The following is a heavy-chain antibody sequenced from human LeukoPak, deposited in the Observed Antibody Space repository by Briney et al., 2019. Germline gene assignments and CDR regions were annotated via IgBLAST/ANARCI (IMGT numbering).Heavy chain of an antibody. CDR2: INHSGST. V-gene: IGHV4-34*01. Sequence: SETLSLTCAVYGGSFSGYYWSWIRQPPGKGLEWIGEINHSGSTNYNPSLESRVTISVDTSKNQFSLKLSSVTAADTAVYYCARADWFDPWGQGTLVTVSS. CDR1: GGSFSGYY. CDR3: ARADWFDP. J-gene: IGHJ5*02.